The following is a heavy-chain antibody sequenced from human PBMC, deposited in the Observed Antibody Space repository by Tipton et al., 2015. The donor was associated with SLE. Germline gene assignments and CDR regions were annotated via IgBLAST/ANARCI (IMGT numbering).Heavy chain of an antibody. CDR3: ARVSSGWFCDY. Sequence: SLRLSCAASGFTFSSYWMSWVRRAPGKGLEWVANINQDGSEKYYVDSVKGRFTISRDNAKNSLYLQMNSLRAEDTAVYYCARVSSGWFCDYWGQGTLVTVSS. V-gene: IGHV3-7*03. J-gene: IGHJ4*02. CDR1: GFTFSSYW. CDR2: INQDGSEK. D-gene: IGHD6-19*01.